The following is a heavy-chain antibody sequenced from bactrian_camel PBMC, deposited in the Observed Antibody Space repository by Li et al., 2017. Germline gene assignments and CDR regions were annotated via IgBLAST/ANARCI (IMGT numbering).Heavy chain of an antibody. D-gene: IGHD7*01. CDR1: GYTRRV. Sequence: DVQLVESGGGSVQAGGSLRLTCAVSGYTRRVGWFRQAPGKEREGVAAITTAGGVTYYADSVKDRFAISRDNAKNTVYLQMNSLKSEDTALYYCATDRVGTNRGQGTQVTVS. CDR2: ITTAGGVT. J-gene: IGHJ4*01. V-gene: IGHV3S40*01. CDR3: ATDRVGTN.